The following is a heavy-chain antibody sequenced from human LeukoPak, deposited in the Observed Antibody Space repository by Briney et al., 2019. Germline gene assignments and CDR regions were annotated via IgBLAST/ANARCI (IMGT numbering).Heavy chain of an antibody. CDR3: ARDAYYYDSSGYHGFDY. J-gene: IGHJ4*02. V-gene: IGHV4-59*01. Sequence: SETLSLTCAVYGGSISSYYWSWIRQPPGKGLEWIGYIYYSGSTNYNPSLKSRVTISVDTSKNQFSLKLSSVTAADTAVYYCARDAYYYDSSGYHGFDYWGQGTLVTVSS. CDR1: GGSISSYY. D-gene: IGHD3-22*01. CDR2: IYYSGST.